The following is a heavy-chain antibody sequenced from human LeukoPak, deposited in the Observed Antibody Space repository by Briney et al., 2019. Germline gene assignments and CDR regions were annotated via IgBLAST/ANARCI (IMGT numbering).Heavy chain of an antibody. Sequence: ASVKVSCKASGYTFNRNAINWVRQAPGQGLEWMGWINTKTGTPTYAQGFTGRFVFSLDISVTTAYLQISDLKAEDTAIYYCARRSPSADAFDIWGRGTMVTV. J-gene: IGHJ3*02. CDR3: ARRSPSADAFDI. CDR2: INTKTGTP. CDR1: GYTFNRNA. V-gene: IGHV7-4-1*02.